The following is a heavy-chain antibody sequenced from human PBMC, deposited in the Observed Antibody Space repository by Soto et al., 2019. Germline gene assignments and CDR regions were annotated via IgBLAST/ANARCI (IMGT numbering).Heavy chain of an antibody. V-gene: IGHV3-49*03. CDR2: IRSKASDGTT. J-gene: IGHJ6*01. Sequence: TGSAVTWGHCAVGGCRPAPGKGLEWVSFIRSKASDGTTEYAASVKGRFTISRGNSKNTLYLQMNSLRAEDTAVYYCAKVRWGYALLRAYYCMDVW. CDR1: AVTWGHCA. CDR3: AKVRWGYALLRAYYCMDV. D-gene: IGHD2-2*01.